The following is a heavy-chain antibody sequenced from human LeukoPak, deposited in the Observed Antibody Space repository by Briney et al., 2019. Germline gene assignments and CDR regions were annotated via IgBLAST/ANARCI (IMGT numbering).Heavy chain of an antibody. CDR2: INPNSGGT. Sequence: ASVKVSCKASGYTFTGYYMHWVRQAPGQGLEWMGWINPNSGGTNYAQKFQSRVTMTRDTSISTAYVELSRLRSDDTAVYYCARDWFTTVTTFVWGQGTLVTVSS. CDR3: ARDWFTTVTTFV. V-gene: IGHV1-2*02. D-gene: IGHD4-11*01. CDR1: GYTFTGYY. J-gene: IGHJ4*02.